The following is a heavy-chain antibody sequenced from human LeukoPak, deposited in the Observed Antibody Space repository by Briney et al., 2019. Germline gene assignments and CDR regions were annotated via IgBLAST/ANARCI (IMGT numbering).Heavy chain of an antibody. V-gene: IGHV4-34*01. Sequence: SETLSLICAVYGGSFSGYYWSWIRQPPGKGLEWIGEINHSGSTNYNPSLKSRVTISVDTSKNQFSLKLSSVTAADTAVYYCARNVGYYYGSGSYRDYWGQGTLVTVSS. CDR3: ARNVGYYYGSGSYRDY. CDR1: GGSFSGYY. CDR2: INHSGST. J-gene: IGHJ4*02. D-gene: IGHD3-10*01.